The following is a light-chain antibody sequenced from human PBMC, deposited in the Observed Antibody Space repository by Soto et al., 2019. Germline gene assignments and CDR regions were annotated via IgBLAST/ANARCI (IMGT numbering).Light chain of an antibody. Sequence: QLVLTQSSSASASLGSSVKLTCTLSSGHSSNIIAWHQQQPGKAPRYLMKLEGSGNYNKGSGVPDRFSGSSSGADRSLTISNLQFEDEADYYCETWDSNSRVFGGGTKVTVL. V-gene: IGLV4-60*02. CDR1: SGHSSNI. J-gene: IGLJ3*02. CDR2: LEGSGNY. CDR3: ETWDSNSRV.